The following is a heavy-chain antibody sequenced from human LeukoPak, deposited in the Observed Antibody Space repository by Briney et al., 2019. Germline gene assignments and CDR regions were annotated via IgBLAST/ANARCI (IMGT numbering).Heavy chain of an antibody. Sequence: SETLSLTCAVYGGSFSGYYWSWIRQPPGKGLEWIGEINHSGSTNYNPSLKSRVTKSVDTSNNQFYLKLSYVTAADKAVYYCARQASWGQGTLVTVSS. CDR2: INHSGST. D-gene: IGHD1-26*01. CDR3: ARQAS. V-gene: IGHV4-34*01. J-gene: IGHJ4*02. CDR1: GGSFSGYY.